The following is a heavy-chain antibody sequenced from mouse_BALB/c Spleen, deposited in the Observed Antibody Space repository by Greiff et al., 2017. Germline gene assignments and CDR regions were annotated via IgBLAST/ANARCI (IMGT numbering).Heavy chain of an antibody. CDR3: ARGPRTLYAMDY. J-gene: IGHJ4*01. CDR1: GFTFSSYA. CDR2: ISSGGST. Sequence: EVQRVESGGGLVKPGGSLKLSCAASGFTFSSYAMSWVRQTPEKRLEWVASISSGGSTYYPDSVKGRFTISRDNARNILYLQMSSLRSEDTAMYYCARGPRTLYAMDYWGQGTSVTVSS. V-gene: IGHV5-6-5*01.